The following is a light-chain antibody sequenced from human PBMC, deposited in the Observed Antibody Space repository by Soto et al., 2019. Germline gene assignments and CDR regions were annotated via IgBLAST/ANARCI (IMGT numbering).Light chain of an antibody. CDR1: QSVSSSY. CDR3: QQYGSSPQR. J-gene: IGKJ1*01. Sequence: EIVLTQSPGTLSLSPGERATLSCRASQSVSSSYLAWYQQKPGQAHRLLIYGASSRATGIPDRFSGSGSGTDFNVTISRLEPEDFAVYYCQQYGSSPQRFGQGTKGEIK. V-gene: IGKV3-20*01. CDR2: GAS.